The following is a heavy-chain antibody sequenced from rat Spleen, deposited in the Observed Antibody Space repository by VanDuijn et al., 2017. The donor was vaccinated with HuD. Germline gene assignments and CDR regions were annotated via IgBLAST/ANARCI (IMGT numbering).Heavy chain of an antibody. J-gene: IGHJ3*01. D-gene: IGHD1-1*01. CDR3: TTVLQGHGFAY. V-gene: IGHV5-31*01. CDR1: GFTFNTYW. Sequence: EVQLVESGGGLVQPGRSLKLSCGASGFTFNTYWMTWIRQAPGKGLEWVASIPNGGPNTYYSDSVKDRFTVSRNNAENTLYLQMNSRRSEDTATYYCTTVLQGHGFAYWGQGTLVTVSS. CDR2: IPNGGPNT.